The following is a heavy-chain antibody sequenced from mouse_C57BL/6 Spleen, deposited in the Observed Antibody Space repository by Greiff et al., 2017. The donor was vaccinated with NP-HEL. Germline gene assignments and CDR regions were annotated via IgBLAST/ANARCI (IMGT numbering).Heavy chain of an antibody. CDR2: IYPGSGST. Sequence: QVHVKQSGAELVKPGASVKMSCKASGYTFTSYWITWVKQRPGQGLEWIGDIYPGSGSTNYNEKFKSKATLTVDTSSSTAYMQLSSLTSEDSAVYYCARREGYYTAYWGQGTLVTVSA. D-gene: IGHD3-1*01. V-gene: IGHV1-55*01. CDR1: GYTFTSYW. CDR3: ARREGYYTAY. J-gene: IGHJ3*01.